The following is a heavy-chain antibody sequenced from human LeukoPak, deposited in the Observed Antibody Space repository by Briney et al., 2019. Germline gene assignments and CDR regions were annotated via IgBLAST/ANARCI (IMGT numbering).Heavy chain of an antibody. CDR1: GGSISSYY. CDR2: IYYSGST. D-gene: IGHD2-2*01. Sequence: SETLSLTCTVSGGSISSYYWSWIRQPPGKGLEWIGYIYYSGSTNYNPSLKSRVTMSVDTSKNQFSLKLSSVTAADTAVYYCARDQYCSSTSCYYYYYYMDVWGKGTTVTVSS. V-gene: IGHV4-59*12. J-gene: IGHJ6*03. CDR3: ARDQYCSSTSCYYYYYYMDV.